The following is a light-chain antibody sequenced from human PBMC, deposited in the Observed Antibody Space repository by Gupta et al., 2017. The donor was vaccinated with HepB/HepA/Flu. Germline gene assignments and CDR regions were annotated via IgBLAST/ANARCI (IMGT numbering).Light chain of an antibody. Sequence: IVLTQSAATLSVSPRERVSLSCRASQSVSANLVGYQQKPGQPPSLLIKGAATRAAGISVRFSGSGSGTDFTLTISRLQSEDSAIYYCQQYKKWPRALGQGTRVEIK. CDR1: QSVSAN. V-gene: IGKV3-15*01. CDR2: GAA. J-gene: IGKJ1*01. CDR3: QQYKKWPRA.